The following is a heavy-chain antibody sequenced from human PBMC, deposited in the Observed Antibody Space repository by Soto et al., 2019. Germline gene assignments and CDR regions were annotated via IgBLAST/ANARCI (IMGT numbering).Heavy chain of an antibody. CDR3: ARTRATPASRNLDY. CDR1: GGSISNHY. Sequence: SETLSLTCTVSGGSISNHYWSWIRQPPGKGLEWIGYIYYNGNTNYNPSLKSRVTMSVDTSKNQISLKLSSVTAADTAVYYCARTRATPASRNLDYWGQGTLVTVSS. J-gene: IGHJ4*02. V-gene: IGHV4-59*11. D-gene: IGHD1-1*01. CDR2: IYYNGNT.